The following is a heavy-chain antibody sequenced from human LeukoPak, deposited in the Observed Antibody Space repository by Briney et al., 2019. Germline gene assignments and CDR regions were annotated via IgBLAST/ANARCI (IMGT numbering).Heavy chain of an antibody. Sequence: ASVKVSCKASGYTFTGYYMHWVRQAPGQGPEWMGWINPNSGGTNYAQKFQGRVTMTRDTSISTAYMELSRLRSDDTAVYYCARDLVMYYYDSSGYYSYWGQGTLVTVSS. D-gene: IGHD3-22*01. J-gene: IGHJ4*02. CDR1: GYTFTGYY. V-gene: IGHV1-2*02. CDR3: ARDLVMYYYDSSGYYSY. CDR2: INPNSGGT.